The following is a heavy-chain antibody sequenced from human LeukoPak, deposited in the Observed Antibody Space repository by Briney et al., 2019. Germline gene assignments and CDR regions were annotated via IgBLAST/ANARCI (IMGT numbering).Heavy chain of an antibody. D-gene: IGHD5-18*01. CDR1: GGTFSSYA. Sequence: SVKVSCKASGGTFSSYAISWVRQAPGQGLEWMGRIIPIFGTANYAQKFQGRVTMTEDTSTDTAYMELSSLRSEDTAVYYCATEGILGYSYGYGYWGQGTLVTVSS. CDR3: ATEGILGYSYGYGY. J-gene: IGHJ4*02. V-gene: IGHV1-69*06. CDR2: IIPIFGTA.